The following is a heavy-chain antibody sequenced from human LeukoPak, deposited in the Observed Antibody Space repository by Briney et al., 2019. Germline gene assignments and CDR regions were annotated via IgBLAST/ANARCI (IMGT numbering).Heavy chain of an antibody. J-gene: IGHJ4*02. CDR3: AKDIAHGSGSYWSGVDY. D-gene: IGHD3-10*01. V-gene: IGHV3-9*01. CDR1: GFTFDDYA. Sequence: GGSLRLSCAASGFTFDDYAMHWVRQVPGKGLEWVSGISWNSGSIGYADSVKGRFTISRDNAKNSLYLQMNSLRAEDTALYYCAKDIAHGSGSYWSGVDYWGQGTLVTVSS. CDR2: ISWNSGSI.